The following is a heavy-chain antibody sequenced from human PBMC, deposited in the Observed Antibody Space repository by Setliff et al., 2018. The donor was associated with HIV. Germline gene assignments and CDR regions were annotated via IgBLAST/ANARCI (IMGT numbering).Heavy chain of an antibody. CDR3: ARLIHTGLLYFDF. Sequence: ASETLSLTCTVSGGSVSSGGYYWSWIRQHPGKGLEWIGYIYSSGTTQYNPSVESRVTMSLDTSRDQFSLNLRSVTAADTAVYFCARLIHTGLLYFDFWGLGTLVTVSS. D-gene: IGHD2-8*02. J-gene: IGHJ4*02. V-gene: IGHV4-61*08. CDR1: GGSVSSGGYY. CDR2: IYSSGTT.